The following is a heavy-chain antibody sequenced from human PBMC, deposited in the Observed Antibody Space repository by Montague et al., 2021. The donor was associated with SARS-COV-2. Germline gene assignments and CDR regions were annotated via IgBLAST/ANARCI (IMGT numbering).Heavy chain of an antibody. Sequence: SETLSLTCTVASHCISSGSYYWSWIGHPPGKELHSISMIYYSWRNYYNPSLKSRVTISVDTSKNQFSLKLSSVTAADTSVYYCARDLRRGFDPLGQGTLVTVSS. V-gene: IGHV4-39*07. CDR1: SHCISSGSYY. D-gene: IGHD3-10*01. CDR3: ARDLRRGFDP. J-gene: IGHJ5*02. CDR2: IYYSWRN.